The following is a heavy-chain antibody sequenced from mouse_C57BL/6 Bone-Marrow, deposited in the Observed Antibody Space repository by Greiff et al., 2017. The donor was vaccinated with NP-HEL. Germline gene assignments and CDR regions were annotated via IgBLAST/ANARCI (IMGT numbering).Heavy chain of an antibody. J-gene: IGHJ4*01. CDR2: IDPSDSYT. D-gene: IGHD2-5*01. V-gene: IGHV1-69*01. Sequence: VQRVESGAELVMPGASVKLSCKASGYTFTSYWMHWVKQRPGQGLEWIGEIDPSDSYTNYNQKFKGKSTLTVDKSSSTAYMQLSSLTSEDSAVYYCASSNYVDYYAMDYWGQGTSVTVSS. CDR3: ASSNYVDYYAMDY. CDR1: GYTFTSYW.